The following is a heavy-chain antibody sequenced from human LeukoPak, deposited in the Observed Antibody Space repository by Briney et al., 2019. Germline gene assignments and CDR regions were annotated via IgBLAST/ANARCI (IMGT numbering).Heavy chain of an antibody. CDR3: VKDLSDRDVDY. CDR1: GFTFSWYG. D-gene: IGHD2-21*02. CDR2: ISKNGGNT. J-gene: IGHJ4*02. Sequence: GGSLRLSCLGSGFTFSWYGMNWVRQDPGRGLEYVSAISKNGGNTYYVDSVKGRFTISRDNSKNTLYLQMNSLRVEDTAVYFCVKDLSDRDVDYWGQGTLVTVSS. V-gene: IGHV3-64D*06.